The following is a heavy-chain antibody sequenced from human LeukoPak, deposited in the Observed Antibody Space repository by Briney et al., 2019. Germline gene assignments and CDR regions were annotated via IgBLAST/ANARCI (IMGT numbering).Heavy chain of an antibody. Sequence: SETLSLTCAVSGYSISSGYYWGWIRQPPGKALEWIGSIYHSGSTYYNPSLKSRVTISVDTSKNQFSLKLSSVTAADTAVYYCARGVAVAGRGRSYFDYWGQGTLVTVSS. CDR2: IYHSGST. D-gene: IGHD6-19*01. CDR3: ARGVAVAGRGRSYFDY. CDR1: GYSISSGYY. V-gene: IGHV4-38-2*01. J-gene: IGHJ4*02.